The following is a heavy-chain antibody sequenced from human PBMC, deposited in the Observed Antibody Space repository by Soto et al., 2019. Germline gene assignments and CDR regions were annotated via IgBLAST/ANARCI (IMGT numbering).Heavy chain of an antibody. CDR2: IYWNDDK. J-gene: IGHJ5*02. CDR1: GFSLSTSGVG. CDR3: ALIKDCSRTDCFLASFDP. V-gene: IGHV2-5*01. D-gene: IGHD2-2*01. Sequence: SGPTLVNPTQTLTLTCTFSGFSLSTSGVGVGWIRQPPGKALEWLALIYWNDDKRYSPSLKSRLTITKDTSKNQVVLTMTNMDPVDSATYYCALIKDCSRTDCFLASFDPWGQGTLVTVS.